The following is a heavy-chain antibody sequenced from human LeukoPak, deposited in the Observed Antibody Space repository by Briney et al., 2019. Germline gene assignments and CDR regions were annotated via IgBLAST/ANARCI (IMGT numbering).Heavy chain of an antibody. D-gene: IGHD3-22*01. CDR3: AAQSHYDSSGYYGSGY. V-gene: IGHV3-21*01. CDR1: GFTFSSYS. J-gene: IGHJ4*02. Sequence: GGSLRLSCAASGFTFSSYSMNWVRQAPGKGLEWVSSISSSSSYIYYADSVKGRFTISRDNAKNSLYLQMNSLRAEDTAVYSCAAQSHYDSSGYYGSGYWGQGTLVTVSS. CDR2: ISSSSSYI.